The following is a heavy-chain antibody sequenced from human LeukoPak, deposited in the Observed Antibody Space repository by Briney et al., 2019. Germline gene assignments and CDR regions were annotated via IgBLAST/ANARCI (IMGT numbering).Heavy chain of an antibody. J-gene: IGHJ4*01. Sequence: GGSLRLSCAVSGFTFSNYWMNWVRQAPGKGLEWVASIGQDGGEKSYVDSVKGRFTISRDNTKNSLYLQMSSLRAEDTAVYYCARDGTAAGLYFDLWGQGTLVTVSS. D-gene: IGHD6-13*01. V-gene: IGHV3-7*01. CDR1: GFTFSNYW. CDR2: IGQDGGEK. CDR3: ARDGTAAGLYFDL.